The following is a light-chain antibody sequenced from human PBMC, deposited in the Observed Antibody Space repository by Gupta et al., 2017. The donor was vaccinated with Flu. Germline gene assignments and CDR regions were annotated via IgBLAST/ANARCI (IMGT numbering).Light chain of an antibody. V-gene: IGKV3-11*01. CDR1: QNIGRY. CDR2: DSF. J-gene: IGKJ4*02. Sequence: EIVLPQSPVALSLSPGDRATLSCRASQNIGRYHAWYQQSPGQPPSLLIYDSFNRATGIPDRFRGSGSGTDFLLPISSLEPEDFAFDYCQQRYDWPRLTFGGGTEVEI. CDR3: QQRYDWPRLT.